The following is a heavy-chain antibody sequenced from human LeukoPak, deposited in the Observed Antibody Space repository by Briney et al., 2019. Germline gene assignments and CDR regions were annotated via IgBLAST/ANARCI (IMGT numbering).Heavy chain of an antibody. J-gene: IGHJ4*02. CDR2: INPDGSTI. CDR1: GFTFSNYW. V-gene: IGHV3-74*01. D-gene: IGHD4-17*01. CDR3: ARDPRPTAFDY. Sequence: PGGSLRLSCAASGFTFSNYWVHWVRQAPGKGLVWVSRINPDGSTINYADSVKGRFTISRDNAKNTLYLQMNSLRAEDTAVYYCARDPRPTAFDYWGQGTLVTVSS.